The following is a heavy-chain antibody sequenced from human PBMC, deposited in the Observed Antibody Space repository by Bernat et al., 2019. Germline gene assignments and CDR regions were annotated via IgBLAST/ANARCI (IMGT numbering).Heavy chain of an antibody. CDR1: GFTFSSYA. D-gene: IGHD7-27*01. Sequence: EVQLLESGGGLVQPGGSLRLSCAASGFTFSSYAMSWVRQAPGKGLEWVSAISDSGGSTYYADSVKGRFTISRDDSKKTLFVHMNSLRAEDTAVYYCAKDRANWAVDYWGQGTLVTVSS. V-gene: IGHV3-23*01. J-gene: IGHJ4*02. CDR2: ISDSGGST. CDR3: AKDRANWAVDY.